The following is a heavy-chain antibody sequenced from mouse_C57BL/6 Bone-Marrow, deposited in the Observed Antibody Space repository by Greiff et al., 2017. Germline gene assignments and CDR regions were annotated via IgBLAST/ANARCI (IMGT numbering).Heavy chain of an antibody. J-gene: IGHJ1*03. CDR1: GFTFSSYG. CDR3: ARRYYYGSSLGYFDV. CDR2: ISSGGSYT. D-gene: IGHD1-1*01. Sequence: VHVKQSGGDLVKPGGSLKLSCAASGFTFSSYGMSWVRQTPDKRLEWVATISSGGSYTYYPDSVKGRFTISRDNAKNTLYLQMSSLKSEDTAMYYCARRYYYGSSLGYFDVWGTGTTVTVSS. V-gene: IGHV5-6*01.